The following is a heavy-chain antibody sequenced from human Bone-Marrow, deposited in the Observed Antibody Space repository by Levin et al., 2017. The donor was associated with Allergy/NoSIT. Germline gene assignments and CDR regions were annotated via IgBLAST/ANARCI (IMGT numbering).Heavy chain of an antibody. D-gene: IGHD6-19*01. CDR3: ARDKGNGFSSGWYPIDAFDI. Sequence: RGESLKISCKGSGYTFSHYYIHWVRQAPGQGLEWLGVISPTGGSTSYAQKFQGRVSMTSDTSANTLYMELRSLRSDDTGVYYCARDKGNGFSSGWYPIDAFDIWGQGTRVTVSS. V-gene: IGHV1-46*01. CDR1: GYTFSHYY. CDR2: ISPTGGST. J-gene: IGHJ3*02.